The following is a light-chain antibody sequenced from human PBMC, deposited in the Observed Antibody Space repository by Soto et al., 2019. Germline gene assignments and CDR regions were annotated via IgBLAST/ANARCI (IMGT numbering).Light chain of an antibody. CDR1: QSISSY. CDR2: AAS. Sequence: TQSPGTLSASVGDRVTITCRASQSISSYLNWYQQKPGKAPKLLISAASNLQSGVPSRFSGSGSGTDFTLTIRSLQPEDFATYYCQQSFSTPLTFGGGTKVGIK. V-gene: IGKV1-39*01. J-gene: IGKJ4*01. CDR3: QQSFSTPLT.